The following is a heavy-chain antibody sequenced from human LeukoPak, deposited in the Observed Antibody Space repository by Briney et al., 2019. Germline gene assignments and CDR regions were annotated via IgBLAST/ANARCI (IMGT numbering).Heavy chain of an antibody. Sequence: SVKVSCKASGGTFSSYAISWVRQAPGQGLEWMGGIIPIFGTANYAQKFQGRVTITADKSTSTAYMEQSSLRSEDTAVYYCARGPDYGDYVGLDYYYMDVWGKGTTVTISS. CDR3: ARGPDYGDYVGLDYYYMDV. CDR1: GGTFSSYA. J-gene: IGHJ6*03. D-gene: IGHD4-17*01. V-gene: IGHV1-69*06. CDR2: IIPIFGTA.